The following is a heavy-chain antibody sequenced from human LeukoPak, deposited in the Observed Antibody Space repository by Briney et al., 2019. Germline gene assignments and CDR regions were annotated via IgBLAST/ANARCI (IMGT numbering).Heavy chain of an antibody. V-gene: IGHV3-23*01. J-gene: IGHJ4*02. Sequence: QPGGSLRLSCAASGFTFYSNAMTWVRQAPGKGLECVSAITRSGDTTYYADSVKGRFTMSRDNSKNTLYLQMNSLRAEDTAVYYCAKAHHGDYFFYFDYWGQGTLVTVSS. CDR3: AKAHHGDYFFYFDY. CDR2: ITRSGDTT. D-gene: IGHD4-17*01. CDR1: GFTFYSNA.